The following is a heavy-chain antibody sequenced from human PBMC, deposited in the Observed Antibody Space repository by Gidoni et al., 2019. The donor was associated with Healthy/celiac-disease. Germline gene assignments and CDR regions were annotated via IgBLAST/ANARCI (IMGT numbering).Heavy chain of an antibody. D-gene: IGHD4-17*01. V-gene: IGHV2-26*01. CDR1: GLSLSNARLG. CDR2: IFSNDEK. Sequence: QVTLKESGPVLVKPTENITLTCTVPGLSLSNARLGVSWIRQPPGKALEWLAHIFSNDEKSYSTSLKRRLTISKDTSKGQVVLTMANLDPVDTATYYCARITVTSGFDPWGQGTLVTVSS. J-gene: IGHJ5*02. CDR3: ARITVTSGFDP.